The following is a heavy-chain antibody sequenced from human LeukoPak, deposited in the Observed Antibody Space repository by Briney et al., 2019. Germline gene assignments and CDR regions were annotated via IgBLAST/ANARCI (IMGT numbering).Heavy chain of an antibody. V-gene: IGHV4-34*01. Sequence: SETLSLTCAVYGGSFSGYYWSWIRQPPGKGLEWIGEINHSGSTNYNPSLKSRVTISVDTSKNQFSLKLSSVTAADTAVYYCARRMATIHAFDIWGQGTMVTVSS. J-gene: IGHJ3*02. CDR3: ARRMATIHAFDI. D-gene: IGHD5-12*01. CDR2: INHSGST. CDR1: GGSFSGYY.